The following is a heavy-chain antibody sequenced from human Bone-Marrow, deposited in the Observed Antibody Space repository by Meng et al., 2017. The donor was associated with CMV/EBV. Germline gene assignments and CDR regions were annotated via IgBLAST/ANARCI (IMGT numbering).Heavy chain of an antibody. V-gene: IGHV4-34*01. J-gene: IGHJ4*02. D-gene: IGHD1-14*01. CDR2: INHSGSN. CDR1: GGSFSGYY. CDR3: ASIPHPSRRTHITDFDY. Sequence: QVQLQQGGAGRLKASETLSLTCDVYGGSFSGYYWSWIRQPPGKGLEWSGEINHSGSNNYNPSLKSRVTISVDTSKNQFSLKLSSVTAADTAVYYCASIPHPSRRTHITDFDYWGQGTLVTVSS.